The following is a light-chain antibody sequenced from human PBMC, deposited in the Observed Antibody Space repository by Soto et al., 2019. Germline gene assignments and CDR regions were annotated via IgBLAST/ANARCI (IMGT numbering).Light chain of an antibody. V-gene: IGKV3-20*01. Sequence: EIVLTQSPGTLSLSPRERATLSCRASQNFSSSSLTWYQQKPGQAPRLLIYGASTRATGIPDRFSGSGSGTDFTLTISRLEPEDFAVYYCQHYDSSSYSFGRGTKLEIK. CDR1: QNFSSSS. CDR3: QHYDSSSYS. J-gene: IGKJ2*03. CDR2: GAS.